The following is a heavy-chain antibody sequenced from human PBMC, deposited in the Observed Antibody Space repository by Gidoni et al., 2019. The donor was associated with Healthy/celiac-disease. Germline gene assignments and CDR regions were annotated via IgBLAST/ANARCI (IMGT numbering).Heavy chain of an antibody. CDR2: ISSSSSTI. J-gene: IGHJ3*02. CDR1: GFTFSSYS. Sequence: EVQLVESGGGLVQPGGSLRLSCAASGFTFSSYSMNWVRQAPGKGLEWVSYISSSSSTIYYADSVKGRFTISRDNAKNSLYLQMNSLRAEDTAVYYCARDRLRGAFDIWGQGTMVTVSS. D-gene: IGHD4-17*01. V-gene: IGHV3-48*01. CDR3: ARDRLRGAFDI.